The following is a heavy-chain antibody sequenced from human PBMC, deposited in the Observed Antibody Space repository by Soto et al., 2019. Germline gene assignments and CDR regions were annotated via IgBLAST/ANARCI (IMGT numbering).Heavy chain of an antibody. V-gene: IGHV4-30-4*01. Sequence: PSETLSLTCTVSGGSISSGDYYWSWIRQPPGKGLEWIGYVYYSGSTYYNPSLKSRVTISVDTSKNQFSLNLSSVTAADTAVYYCARGSLGWFGELLSGMDVWGQGTTVTVSS. CDR2: VYYSGST. D-gene: IGHD3-10*01. CDR1: GGSISSGDYY. J-gene: IGHJ6*02. CDR3: ARGSLGWFGELLSGMDV.